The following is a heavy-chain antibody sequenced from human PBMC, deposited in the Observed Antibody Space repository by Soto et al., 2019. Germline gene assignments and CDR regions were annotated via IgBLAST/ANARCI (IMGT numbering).Heavy chain of an antibody. CDR3: AKFYYYDRTRIDY. V-gene: IGHV4-30-4*01. CDR2: IYYSGST. CDR1: GGSIISGDDY. Sequence: SETLSLTCTVSGGSIISGDDYWSWIRQPPGKGLEFIGYIYYSGSTYYNPSLQSRVTISVDTSKNRFSLNLSSVTAADTAVYYCAKFYYYDRTRIDYWGQGALVTVSS. D-gene: IGHD3-22*01. J-gene: IGHJ4*02.